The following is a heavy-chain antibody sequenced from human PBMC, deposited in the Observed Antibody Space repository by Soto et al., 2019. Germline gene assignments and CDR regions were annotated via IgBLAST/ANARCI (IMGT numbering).Heavy chain of an antibody. CDR1: GASVNTGDYY. V-gene: IGHV4-30-4*01. CDR2: IFYSGDT. Sequence: VQLQGSGPGLVKPSQTLSLTCTVSGASVNTGDYYWSYIRQPPGKGLGWRGYIFYSGDTYYNPSLKSPATTSLNTSRNQFSLTLTSVTGADTAVYYCVGTGTTDDFWGQGTLVTVSS. D-gene: IGHD1-7*01. CDR3: VGTGTTDDF. J-gene: IGHJ1*01.